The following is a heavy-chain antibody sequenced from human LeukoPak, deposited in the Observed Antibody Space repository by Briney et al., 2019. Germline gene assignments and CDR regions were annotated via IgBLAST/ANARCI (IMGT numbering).Heavy chain of an antibody. CDR1: GFTFDNYA. D-gene: IGHD6-19*01. V-gene: IGHV3-9*01. Sequence: GGSLRLSCAASGFTFDNYAMHWVRQAPGKGLEWLSIISWNSGYIGYADSVKGRFTISRDNAKKSLDLQMNSLRAEDTAFYYCAKVRGTYSSGYFFNYWGQGTLVTVSS. CDR2: ISWNSGYI. J-gene: IGHJ4*02. CDR3: AKVRGTYSSGYFFNY.